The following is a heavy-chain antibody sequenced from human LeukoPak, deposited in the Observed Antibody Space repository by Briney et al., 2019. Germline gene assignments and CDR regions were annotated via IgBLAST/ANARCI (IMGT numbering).Heavy chain of an antibody. J-gene: IGHJ4*01. CDR1: GFTFDDHA. D-gene: IGHD6-19*01. CDR2: ISWDSVRI. V-gene: IGHV3-9*01. Sequence: GGSLRLSCATSGFTFDDHAMHWVRQRPGKGLEWVSGISWDSVRIGYADSVKGRFTISRDSAKNFLYLQMNRLRSEDTALYYCAKDSDSSGWYLDHWGQGALVTVSS. CDR3: AKDSDSSGWYLDH.